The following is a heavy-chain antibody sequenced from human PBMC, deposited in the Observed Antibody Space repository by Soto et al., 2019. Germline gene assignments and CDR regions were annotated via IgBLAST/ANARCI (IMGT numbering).Heavy chain of an antibody. V-gene: IGHV3-11*01. CDR2: ISGNGEII. D-gene: IGHD4-17*01. Sequence: SLRLSCAASGFTFSDYYIHWIRRAPGKGLEWISYISGNGEIIQYAASARGRFTISRDNAENSVYLEMDSLRAEDTALYYCARDVDADFRTDFDYWGRGTRVTGLL. J-gene: IGHJ4*02. CDR1: GFTFSDYY. CDR3: ARDVDADFRTDFDY.